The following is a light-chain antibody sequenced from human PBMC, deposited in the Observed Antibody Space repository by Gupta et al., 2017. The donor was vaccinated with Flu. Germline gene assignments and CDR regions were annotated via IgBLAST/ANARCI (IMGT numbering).Light chain of an antibody. J-gene: IGLJ3*02. V-gene: IGLV1-44*01. CDR3: YASDDSLNGHNWV. CDR1: ISNIGGNP. Sequence: QSVLTQPPSASGTPGQRVTISCSGSISNIGGNPVNWYQPLPGTAPTPLVYYHMQRPSGVPARFSGSSSGASASPAISALQSEDEADYYCYASDDSLNGHNWVFGGGTKLTVL. CDR2: YHM.